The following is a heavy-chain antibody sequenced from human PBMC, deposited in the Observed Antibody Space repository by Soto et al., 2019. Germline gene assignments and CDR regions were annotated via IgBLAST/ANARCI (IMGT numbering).Heavy chain of an antibody. D-gene: IGHD3-22*01. CDR2: IYPGDSDT. J-gene: IGHJ4*02. CDR1: GYSFTSYW. Sequence: GESLKISCKGSGYSFTSYWIGWVRQMPGKGLEWMGIIYPGDSDTRYSPSFQGQFTISADKSISTAYLQWSSLKTSDTARYYCARLASRRDYDSSGYPYFDYWGQGTLVTVSS. CDR3: ARLASRRDYDSSGYPYFDY. V-gene: IGHV5-51*01.